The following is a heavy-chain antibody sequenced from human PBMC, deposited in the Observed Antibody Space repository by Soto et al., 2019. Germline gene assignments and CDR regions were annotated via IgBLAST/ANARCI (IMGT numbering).Heavy chain of an antibody. J-gene: IGHJ4*02. Sequence: SLRLSCAGPGFTLSDQYIDWVRQAPGKGLEWVGLSRDKPQGYSTAYAASVKGRFTTSRDESKNSAYLQMNSLKTEDTAVYYCVRATYFSDSSGYTRCLDYWGQGTLVTVSS. CDR1: GFTLSDQY. V-gene: IGHV3-72*01. CDR2: SRDKPQGYST. D-gene: IGHD3-22*01. CDR3: VRATYFSDSSGYTRCLDY.